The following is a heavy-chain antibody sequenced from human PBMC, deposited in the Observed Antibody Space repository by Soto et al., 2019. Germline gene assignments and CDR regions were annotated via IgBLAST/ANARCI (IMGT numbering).Heavy chain of an antibody. CDR3: HLHRHRSHYCDGMDV. V-gene: IGHV4-34*01. J-gene: IGHJ6*02. Sequence: PSETLSLTCAVYGGPFSGYYWSWIRQPPGKGLEWIGESNHSRSTTYTPSRKSRVTISVDTSKNQFSLKLSSVTAADTAVYYWHLHRHRSHYCDGMDVWGQGTMVTVSS. CDR1: GGPFSGYY. CDR2: SNHSRST.